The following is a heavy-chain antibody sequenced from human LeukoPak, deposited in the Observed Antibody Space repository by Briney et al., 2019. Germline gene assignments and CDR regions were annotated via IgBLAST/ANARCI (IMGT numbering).Heavy chain of an antibody. Sequence: GGSLRLSCAASGFTFSSYSMNWVRQAPGKGLEWVSSISSSYSYIYYADSVKGRFTISRDNAKNSLYLQMNSLRAEDTAVYYCARDLAARHFDYWGQGTLVTVSS. CDR2: ISSSYSYI. CDR3: ARDLAARHFDY. CDR1: GFTFSSYS. D-gene: IGHD6-6*01. J-gene: IGHJ4*02. V-gene: IGHV3-21*06.